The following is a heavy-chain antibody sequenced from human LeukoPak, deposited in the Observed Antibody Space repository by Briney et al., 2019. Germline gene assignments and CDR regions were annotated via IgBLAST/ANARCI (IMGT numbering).Heavy chain of an antibody. CDR2: INHSGST. CDR1: GGSFSGYY. Sequence: AETLSLTCAVYGGSFSGYYWSWIRQPPGKGLEWVGEINHSGSTNYNPSLKSRVTISVDPSKNQFSLKLSSVTAADTAVYYCARGLTTVTRKAARRGTFDPWGQGTLVTVSS. CDR3: ARGLTTVTRKAARRGTFDP. D-gene: IGHD4-17*01. J-gene: IGHJ5*02. V-gene: IGHV4-34*01.